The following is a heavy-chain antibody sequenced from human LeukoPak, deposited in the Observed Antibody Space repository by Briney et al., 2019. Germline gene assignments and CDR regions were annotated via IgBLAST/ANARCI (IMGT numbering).Heavy chain of an antibody. J-gene: IGHJ4*02. CDR3: ARDCSGGSCYGDY. CDR2: IIPIFGTA. CDR1: GYTFTSYY. D-gene: IGHD2-15*01. V-gene: IGHV1-69*13. Sequence: SVKVSCKASGYTFTSYYMHWVRQAPGQGLEWMGGIIPIFGTANYAQKFQGRVTITADECTSTAYMELSSLGSEDTAVYYCARDCSGGSCYGDYWGQGTLVTVSS.